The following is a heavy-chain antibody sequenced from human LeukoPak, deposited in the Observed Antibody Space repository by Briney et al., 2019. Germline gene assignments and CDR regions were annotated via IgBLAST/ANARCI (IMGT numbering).Heavy chain of an antibody. CDR2: ISGSGGST. J-gene: IGHJ6*02. D-gene: IGHD6-13*01. CDR3: AKDRIAAVGTPYYYYGMDV. Sequence: GGSLRLSCAASGFTFSSYSMNWVRQAPGKGLEWVSAISGSGGSTYYADSVKGRFTISRDNSKNTLYLQMNSLRAEDTAVYYCAKDRIAAVGTPYYYYGMDVWGQGTTVTVSS. CDR1: GFTFSSYS. V-gene: IGHV3-23*01.